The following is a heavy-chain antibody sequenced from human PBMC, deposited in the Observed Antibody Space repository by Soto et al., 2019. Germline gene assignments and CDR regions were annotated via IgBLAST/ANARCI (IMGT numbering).Heavy chain of an antibody. CDR3: AKDLRTSWIFGNFDS. CDR2: IAFNRGNT. CDR1: GFTFDDYA. V-gene: IGHV3-9*01. Sequence: EVQLVESGGGWVQPGRSLRLSCAASGFTFDDYAMHWVRQAPGKGLEWVSGIAFNRGNTAYADSVKGRFTISRDNAKNSLYLQMNSLGAEDTALYYCAKDLRTSWIFGNFDSWGQGTLVTVSS. D-gene: IGHD3-3*01. J-gene: IGHJ4*02.